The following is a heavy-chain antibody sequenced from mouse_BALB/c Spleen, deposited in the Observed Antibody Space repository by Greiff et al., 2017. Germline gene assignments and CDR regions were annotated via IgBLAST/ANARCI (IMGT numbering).Heavy chain of an antibody. J-gene: IGHJ2*01. CDR2: IRLKSNNYAT. Sequence: EVKVEESGGGLVQPGGSMKLSCVASGFTFSNYWMNWVRQSPEKGLEWVAEIRLKSNNYATHYAESVKGRFTISRDDSKSSVYLQMNNLRAEDTGIYYCTPDYYGSSLFDYWGQGTTLTVSS. CDR3: TPDYYGSSLFDY. CDR1: GFTFSNYW. V-gene: IGHV6-6*02. D-gene: IGHD1-1*01.